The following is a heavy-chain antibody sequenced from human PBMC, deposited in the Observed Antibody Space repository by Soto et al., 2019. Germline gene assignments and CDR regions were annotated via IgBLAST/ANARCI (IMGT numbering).Heavy chain of an antibody. Sequence: LSLTCAASGFTFSSYAMSWVRQAPGKGLEWVSAISGSGGSTYYADSVKGRFTISRDNSKNTLYLQMNSLRAEDTAVYYCANHYSSSWYYYGMDVWGQGTTVTVSS. CDR3: ANHYSSSWYYYGMDV. CDR2: ISGSGGST. V-gene: IGHV3-23*01. J-gene: IGHJ6*02. CDR1: GFTFSSYA. D-gene: IGHD6-13*01.